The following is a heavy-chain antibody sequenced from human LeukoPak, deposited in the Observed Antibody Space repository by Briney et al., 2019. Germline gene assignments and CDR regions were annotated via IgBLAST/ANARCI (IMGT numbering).Heavy chain of an antibody. D-gene: IGHD3-22*01. CDR1: GGSISSSSYY. CDR3: ASPDPYYYDSSGYWTYAAFDI. Sequence: SETLSLTCTVSGGSISSSSYYWGWIRQPPGKGLEWIGSIYYSGSTYYNPSLKSRVTISVDTSKNQFSLKLSSVTAADTAVYYCASPDPYYYDSSGYWTYAAFDIWGQGTMVTVSS. CDR2: IYYSGST. J-gene: IGHJ3*02. V-gene: IGHV4-39*07.